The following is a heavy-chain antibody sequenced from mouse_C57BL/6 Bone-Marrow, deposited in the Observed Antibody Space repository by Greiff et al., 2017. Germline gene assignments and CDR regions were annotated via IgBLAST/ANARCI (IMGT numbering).Heavy chain of an antibody. D-gene: IGHD2-3*01. Sequence: VQLQQSGAELVRPGASVTLSCKASGYTFTDYEMHWVKQTPVHGLEWIGAIDPETGGTAYHQKFKGKAILTADKSSSTAYMELRSLTSEDSAVYYCTNYDGYYDYAMDYWGQGTSVTVSS. CDR3: TNYDGYYDYAMDY. J-gene: IGHJ4*01. V-gene: IGHV1-15*01. CDR2: IDPETGGT. CDR1: GYTFTDYE.